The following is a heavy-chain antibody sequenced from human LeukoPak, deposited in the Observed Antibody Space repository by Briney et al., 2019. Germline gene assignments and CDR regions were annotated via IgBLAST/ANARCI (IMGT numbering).Heavy chain of an antibody. CDR2: ISSSSYI. V-gene: IGHV3-21*01. CDR1: GFIFSSYH. Sequence: GGSLRLSCAASGFIFSSYHMVWVRQAPGKGLEWVSSISSSSYIYYADSVKGRFTISRDNAKNSLYLQMNSLRAEDTAVYYCAREDARYWGQGTLVTVSS. CDR3: AREDARY. J-gene: IGHJ4*02.